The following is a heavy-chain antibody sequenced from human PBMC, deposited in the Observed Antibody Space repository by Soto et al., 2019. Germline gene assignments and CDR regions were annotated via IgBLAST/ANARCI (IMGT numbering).Heavy chain of an antibody. J-gene: IGHJ5*02. CDR1: GGTFSSYA. V-gene: IGHV1-69*12. Sequence: QVQLVQSGAEVKKPGSSVKVSCKASGGTFSSYAISWVRQAPGQGLEWMGEIIPIFGTANYAQKFQGRVTNTADEYTSTAYMELSSLRSEDTAVYYCARDRGPSSGYYPYWFDPWGQGTLVTVSS. CDR2: IIPIFGTA. CDR3: ARDRGPSSGYYPYWFDP. D-gene: IGHD3-22*01.